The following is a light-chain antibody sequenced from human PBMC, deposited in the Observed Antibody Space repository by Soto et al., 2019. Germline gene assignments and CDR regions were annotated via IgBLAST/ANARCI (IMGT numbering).Light chain of an antibody. J-gene: IGLJ2*01. CDR2: DVN. CDR1: SSDIGAYNF. Sequence: QSALTQPASVSGSPGQSITISCTGTSSDIGAYNFVSWYQQHPGKAPKLMLYDVNIRPSGVSNRFSGSKSGNTASLTLSGLQAEDEADYYFTSWTTSTTMIFGVGTKLTVL. CDR3: TSWTTSTTMI. V-gene: IGLV2-14*03.